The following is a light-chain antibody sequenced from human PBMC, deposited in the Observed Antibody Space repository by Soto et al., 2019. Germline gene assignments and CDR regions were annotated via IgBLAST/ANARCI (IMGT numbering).Light chain of an antibody. CDR3: QQYNKWPPYT. CDR1: QSVSSN. CDR2: GAS. V-gene: IGKV3-15*01. Sequence: EIVMTQSPANLSVSPGERATLSCRASQSVSSNLAWYQQKPGQGPRLLIYGASTRATSIPARFSGSGSGTELTLTINSLQSEYFAVYYCQQYNKWPPYTFGQGTKLDIK. J-gene: IGKJ2*01.